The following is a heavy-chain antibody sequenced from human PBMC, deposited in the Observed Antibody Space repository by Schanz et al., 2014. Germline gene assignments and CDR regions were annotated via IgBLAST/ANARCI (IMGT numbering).Heavy chain of an antibody. Sequence: VQLQQWGAGLLKPSETLSLTCAVYGGSFSGYYWSWIRQPPGKGLEWIAEINHGGSTNYNPSLKSRVTISVDTSKNQFSLNLSSATAADTAVYYCARDRGHGDLPGDIWGQGTMVTVSS. CDR2: INHGGST. CDR3: ARDRGHGDLPGDI. D-gene: IGHD4-17*01. V-gene: IGHV4-34*01. J-gene: IGHJ3*02. CDR1: GGSFSGYY.